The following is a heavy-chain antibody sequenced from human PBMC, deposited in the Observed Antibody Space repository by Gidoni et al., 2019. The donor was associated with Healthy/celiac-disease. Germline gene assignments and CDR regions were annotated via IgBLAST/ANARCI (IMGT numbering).Heavy chain of an antibody. CDR1: GFTFSSYA. J-gene: IGHJ4*02. CDR3: ANLFLAVAGKD. Sequence: EVQLLESGGGLVQPGGSLRLSCAASGFTFSSYAMSWVRQAPGKGLEWGSAISGSGGSTYYADSVKGRFIISRDNSKNTLYLQMNSLRAEDTAVYYCANLFLAVAGKDWGQGTLVTVSS. CDR2: ISGSGGST. V-gene: IGHV3-23*01. D-gene: IGHD6-19*01.